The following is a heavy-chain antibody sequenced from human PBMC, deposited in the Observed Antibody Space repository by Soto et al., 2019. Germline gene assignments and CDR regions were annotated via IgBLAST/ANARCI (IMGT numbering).Heavy chain of an antibody. CDR3: ARQGFSKHYFYAADV. J-gene: IGHJ6*02. V-gene: IGHV5-51*01. D-gene: IGHD6-13*01. CDR2: ILPDDADT. Sequence: ESLDTYRKGPWCSLPRYRLLLVRDTAAKGLEWMGIILPDDADTRYSPSFEGHVTISADRSTNTAFLHLRSLEASDTATYFCARQGFSKHYFYAADVWGQGTTVTVSS. CDR1: WCSLPRYR.